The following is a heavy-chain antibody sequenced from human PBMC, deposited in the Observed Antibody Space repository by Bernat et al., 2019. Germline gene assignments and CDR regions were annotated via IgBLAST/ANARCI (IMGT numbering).Heavy chain of an antibody. Sequence: QVQLVESGGGVVQPGRSLRLSCAASGFTFSSYAMHWVRQAPGKGLEWVAVISYDGSNKYYADSVKGRFTISRDNSKNTLYLQMNSLRAEDTAVYYCARDPSPYYYDSSGYYGVFDYWGQGTLVTVSS. CDR1: GFTFSSYA. J-gene: IGHJ4*02. CDR3: ARDPSPYYYDSSGYYGVFDY. CDR2: ISYDGSNK. V-gene: IGHV3-30*01. D-gene: IGHD3-22*01.